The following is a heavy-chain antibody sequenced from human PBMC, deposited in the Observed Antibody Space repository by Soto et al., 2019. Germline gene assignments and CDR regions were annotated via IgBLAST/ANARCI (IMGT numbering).Heavy chain of an antibody. CDR1: GYTLNEVA. V-gene: IGHV1-24*01. Sequence: QVQLVQSGAEVKKPGASVKVSCKVSGYTLNEVAMHWVRQAPGKGLEWLGGFDPDEAETIYAQHFQGRVTMNEDTSTDTVYMELSSLRSEDTALYFCTTYHGDYNFDHWGQGNLVNVSS. D-gene: IGHD4-17*01. CDR3: TTYHGDYNFDH. J-gene: IGHJ5*02. CDR2: FDPDEAET.